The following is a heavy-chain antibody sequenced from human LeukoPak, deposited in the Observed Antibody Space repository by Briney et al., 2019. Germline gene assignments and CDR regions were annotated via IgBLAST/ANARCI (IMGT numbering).Heavy chain of an antibody. CDR3: ARGGYYGSGSYSLSWLDP. V-gene: IGHV4-31*03. D-gene: IGHD3-10*01. Sequence: SQTLSLTCTVSGVSISSGGYYWSWIRQHPGKGLEWIGYIYYSGSTYYNPSLKSRVTISVDTSKNQFSLKLSSVTAADTAVYYCARGGYYGSGSYSLSWLDPWGQGTLVTVSS. CDR1: GVSISSGGYY. CDR2: IYYSGST. J-gene: IGHJ5*02.